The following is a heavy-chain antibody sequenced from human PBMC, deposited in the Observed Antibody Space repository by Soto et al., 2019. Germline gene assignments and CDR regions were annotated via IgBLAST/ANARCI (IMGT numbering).Heavy chain of an antibody. Sequence: GGSLRLSCVASGFSFDNYGMSWLRQAPGKGLEWVSAIKSDGSSTYYAASVKDRFTISRDNSKNTLYLQLNSLRAEDTAVYYCAQLGLMTFSHKHYFNHWGRGTLVTVSS. D-gene: IGHD3-16*01. CDR1: GFSFDNYG. J-gene: IGHJ4*02. CDR3: AQLGLMTFSHKHYFNH. CDR2: IKSDGSST. V-gene: IGHV3-23*01.